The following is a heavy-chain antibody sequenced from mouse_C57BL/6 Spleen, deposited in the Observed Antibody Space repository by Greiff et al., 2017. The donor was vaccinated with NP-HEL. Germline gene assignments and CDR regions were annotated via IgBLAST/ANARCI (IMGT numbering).Heavy chain of an antibody. V-gene: IGHV1-74*01. CDR1: GYTFTSYW. J-gene: IGHJ4*01. CDR3: ARNDGYPRYYAMDY. D-gene: IGHD2-3*01. CDR2: IHPSDSDT. Sequence: QVQLQQPGAELVKPGASVKVSCKASGYTFTSYWMHWVKQRPGQGLEWIGRIHPSDSDTNYNQKFKGKATLTVDKSSSTAYMQLSSLTSEDSAVYYCARNDGYPRYYAMDYWGQGTSVTVSS.